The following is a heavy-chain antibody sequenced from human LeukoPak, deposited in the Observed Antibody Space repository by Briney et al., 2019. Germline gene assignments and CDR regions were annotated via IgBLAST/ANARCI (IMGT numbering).Heavy chain of an antibody. CDR3: ARDLVTGTLNWFDP. J-gene: IGHJ5*02. V-gene: IGHV3-7*01. Sequence: GGSLRLSCAASGFTFSSYWMSWVRQAPGKGLEWVANIKQDGSEKYYVDSVKGRFTISRDNAKNSLYLQMNSLRAEDTAVYYCARDLVTGTLNWFDPWGQGTLVTVSS. D-gene: IGHD1-20*01. CDR1: GFTFSSYW. CDR2: IKQDGSEK.